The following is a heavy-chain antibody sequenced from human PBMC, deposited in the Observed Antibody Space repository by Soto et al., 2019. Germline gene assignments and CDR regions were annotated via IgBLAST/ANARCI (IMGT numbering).Heavy chain of an antibody. CDR1: GYTFTGYY. D-gene: IGHD6-19*01. CDR2: INPNSGGT. J-gene: IGHJ6*03. CDR3: ARAVAGIPYYYYYMDV. Sequence: ASVKVSCKASGYTFTGYYMHWVRQAPGQGLEWMGWINPNSGGTNYAQKFQGWVTMTRDTSISTAYMELSRLRSDDTAVYYCARAVAGIPYYYYYMDVWGKGTTVTVSS. V-gene: IGHV1-2*04.